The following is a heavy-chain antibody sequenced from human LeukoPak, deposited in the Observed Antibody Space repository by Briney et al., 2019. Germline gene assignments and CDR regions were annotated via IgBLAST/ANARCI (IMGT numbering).Heavy chain of an antibody. CDR1: GDSVSSSVYY. CDR3: ARGGIAARLMYGFQNWFDP. J-gene: IGHJ5*02. Sequence: SQTLSLTCTVSGDSVSSSVYYWSWIRQHPGKGLEWIGNIYYSGSTYYNPTLRSRLTISVDTSKNQFSLKLSSVTAADMAEYYCARGGIAARLMYGFQNWFDPWGQGTLVTVSS. D-gene: IGHD6-6*01. V-gene: IGHV4-31*03. CDR2: IYYSGST.